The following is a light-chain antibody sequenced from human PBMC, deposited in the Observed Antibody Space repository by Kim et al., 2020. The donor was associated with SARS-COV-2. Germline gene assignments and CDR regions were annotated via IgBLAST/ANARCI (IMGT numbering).Light chain of an antibody. CDR3: QQYNNNWPQGGT. Sequence: EIVMTQSPATLSVSPGETVTLSCRTSQSVKTDLAWYQQKPGQAPRLLFYSASTRATGIPARFSGSGSGTEFTLTISSLQSEDSAVFYCQQYNNNWPQGGTFGLGTKLEI. CDR1: QSVKTD. CDR2: SAS. J-gene: IGKJ2*02. V-gene: IGKV3-15*01.